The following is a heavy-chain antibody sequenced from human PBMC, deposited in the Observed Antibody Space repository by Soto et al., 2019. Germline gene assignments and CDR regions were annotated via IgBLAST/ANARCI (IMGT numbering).Heavy chain of an antibody. Sequence: ASVKVSYKASGYTFTGYYMHWVRQAPGQGLEWMGWINPNSGGTNYAQKFQGRVTMTRDTSISTAYMELSRLRSDDTAVYYCARDLCPLGSGSPCPTFGMDVWGQGTTVTVSS. V-gene: IGHV1-2*02. J-gene: IGHJ6*02. CDR3: ARDLCPLGSGSPCPTFGMDV. CDR1: GYTFTGYY. D-gene: IGHD3-10*01. CDR2: INPNSGGT.